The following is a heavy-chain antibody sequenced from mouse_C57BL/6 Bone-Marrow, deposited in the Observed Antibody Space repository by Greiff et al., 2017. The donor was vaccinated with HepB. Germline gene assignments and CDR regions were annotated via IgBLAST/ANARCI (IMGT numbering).Heavy chain of an antibody. CDR3: AITTVVYFDD. V-gene: IGHV1-82*01. CDR1: GYAFSSSW. D-gene: IGHD1-1*01. Sequence: QVQLQQSGPELVKPGASVKISCKASGYAFSSSWMNWVKQRPGKGLEWIGRIYPGDGDTNYNGKFKGKATLTADKSSSTAYMQLSSLTSEDSAVYFCAITTVVYFDDWGQGTTLTVAS. J-gene: IGHJ2*01. CDR2: IYPGDGDT.